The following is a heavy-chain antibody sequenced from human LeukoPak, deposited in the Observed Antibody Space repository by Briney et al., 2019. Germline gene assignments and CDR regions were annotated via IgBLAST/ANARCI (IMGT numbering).Heavy chain of an antibody. J-gene: IGHJ4*02. CDR2: ITYSGDNT. V-gene: IGHV3-23*01. D-gene: IGHD2-2*01. CDR3: AKDKLPTAMFSYVY. CDR1: GFTVGSHA. Sequence: GSLRLSCAASGFTVGSHAMTWVRQAPGKGLEWVSGITYSGDNTYYAGSVKGRFTISRDNSRNTLFLQMDSLRAEDTAVYYCAKDKLPTAMFSYVYWGQGTLVTVSS.